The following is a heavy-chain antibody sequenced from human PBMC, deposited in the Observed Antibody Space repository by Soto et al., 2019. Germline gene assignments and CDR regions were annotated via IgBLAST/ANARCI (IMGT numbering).Heavy chain of an antibody. CDR2: INSGSTSV. D-gene: IGHD3-22*01. CDR3: GSSASPDAY. V-gene: IGHV3-48*01. CDR1: GFIFNSYS. J-gene: IGHJ4*02. Sequence: EVQLVESGGGLVQPGGSLRLSCVASGFIFNSYSMNWVRQAPGKGLEWISYINSGSTSVLYADSVKSRFTISRDNAKNSRYLQMNSLRAEDTAVYYCGSSASPDAYWGQGTLVTVSS.